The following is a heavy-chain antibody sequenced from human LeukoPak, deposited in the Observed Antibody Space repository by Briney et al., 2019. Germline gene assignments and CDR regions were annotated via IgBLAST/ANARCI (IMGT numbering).Heavy chain of an antibody. CDR3: ARPSVATMAFDY. CDR2: IYPGDSDT. CDR1: GYSFTNYW. J-gene: IGHJ4*02. V-gene: IGHV5-51*01. Sequence: GESLKISRKGSGYSFTNYWIVWVRQMPGKGLEWMGIIYPGDSDTRYSPSFQGQVTISADKSISTAYLQWSSLKASDTAIYYCARPSVATMAFDYWGQGTLVTVSS. D-gene: IGHD5-12*01.